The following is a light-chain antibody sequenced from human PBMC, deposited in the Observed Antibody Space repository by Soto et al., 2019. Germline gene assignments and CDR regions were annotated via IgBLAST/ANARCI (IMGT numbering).Light chain of an antibody. CDR3: SSYAASNNLGV. CDR2: EVS. Sequence: SALTQPPSASGSPGQSVTISCIGTSSDVGGYNYVSWYQKHPGKAPKLMIYEVSKRPSGVPDRFSGSKSGNTASLTVSGLQAEDEADYYCSSYAASNNLGVFGGGTKVTVL. J-gene: IGLJ2*01. V-gene: IGLV2-8*01. CDR1: SSDVGGYNY.